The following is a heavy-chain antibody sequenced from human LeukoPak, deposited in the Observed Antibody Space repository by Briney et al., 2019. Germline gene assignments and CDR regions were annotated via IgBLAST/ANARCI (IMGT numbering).Heavy chain of an antibody. CDR2: IYYSGST. CDR3: ARSWGIMVLGVINIGYYFDY. D-gene: IGHD3-10*01. J-gene: IGHJ4*02. CDR1: GGSISSSSYY. V-gene: IGHV4-39*07. Sequence: SETLSLTCTVSGGSISSSSYYWGWIRQPPGKGLEWIGSIYYSGSTYYNPSLKSRVTISVDTSKNQFSLKLSSVTAADTAVYYCARSWGIMVLGVINIGYYFDYWGQGALDTVSS.